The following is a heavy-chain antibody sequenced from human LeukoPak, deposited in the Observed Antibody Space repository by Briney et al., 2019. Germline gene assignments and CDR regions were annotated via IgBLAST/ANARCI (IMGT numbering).Heavy chain of an antibody. CDR2: IYYSGST. J-gene: IGHJ4*02. CDR1: GGSISSGGYY. CDR3: AREGVEMATTIFDY. V-gene: IGHV4-31*03. D-gene: IGHD5-24*01. Sequence: PSQTLSLTCTVSGGSISSGGYYWSWIRQHPGKGLEWIGYIYYSGSTYYSPSLKSRVTISVDTSKNQFSLKLSSVTAADTAVYYCAREGVEMATTIFDYWGQGTLVTVSS.